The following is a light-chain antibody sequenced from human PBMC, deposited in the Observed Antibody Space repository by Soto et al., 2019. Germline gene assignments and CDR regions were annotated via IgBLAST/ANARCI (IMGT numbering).Light chain of an antibody. CDR1: SSNIGAGYD. CDR3: QSYDSSLSGVV. Sequence: QSVLTQPPSVSGAPGQRVTISCTGNSSNIGAGYDVHWYQQLPGTAPKSLIYRNSNRPSGVSARFSGSKSGTSASLAITGLQAEDEADYYCQSYDSSLSGVVFGGGTKLTVL. J-gene: IGLJ2*01. CDR2: RNS. V-gene: IGLV1-40*01.